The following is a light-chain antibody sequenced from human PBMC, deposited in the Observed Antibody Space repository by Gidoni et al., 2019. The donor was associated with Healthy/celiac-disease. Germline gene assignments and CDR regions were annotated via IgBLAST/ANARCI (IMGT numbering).Light chain of an antibody. Sequence: QSALTQPASASGSPGQSSTISCTGTSSDVGGYNYVSWYQQHPGKAPKLMIYDVSNRPSGVSNRFSGSKSGNTASLTISGLQAEDEADYYCSSYTSSSTRGVFGGGTKLTVL. CDR3: SSYTSSSTRGV. V-gene: IGLV2-14*03. CDR2: DVS. CDR1: SSDVGGYNY. J-gene: IGLJ3*02.